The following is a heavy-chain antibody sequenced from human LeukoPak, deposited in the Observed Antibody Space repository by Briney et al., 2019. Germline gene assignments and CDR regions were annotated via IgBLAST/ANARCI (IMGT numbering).Heavy chain of an antibody. V-gene: IGHV3-9*01. J-gene: IGHJ4*02. Sequence: SLRLSCAPSGFTFDDYAMHWARHAPGKGLEWVSGFCWNSGSIAYADSVKRRFNISRDNAKNSLCLQMNSLGAEDTALYYFENAVGYDSSGCIDYWGQGTLVTVSS. D-gene: IGHD3-22*01. CDR3: ENAVGYDSSGCIDY. CDR1: GFTFDDYA. CDR2: FCWNSGSI.